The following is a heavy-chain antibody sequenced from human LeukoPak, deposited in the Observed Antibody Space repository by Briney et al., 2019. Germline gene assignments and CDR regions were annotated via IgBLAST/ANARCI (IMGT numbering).Heavy chain of an antibody. CDR1: GFTFSSYS. Sequence: GGSLRLSCAASGFTFSSYSMNWVRQAPGKRLEWVSYISSSSSIIFYADSVKGRFTNSRDNAKNSLYLQMNSLRAEDTAVYFCARVGAATFYWYYMDVWGKGTTVTVSS. D-gene: IGHD2-15*01. V-gene: IGHV3-48*04. CDR3: ARVGAATFYWYYMDV. CDR2: ISSSSSII. J-gene: IGHJ6*03.